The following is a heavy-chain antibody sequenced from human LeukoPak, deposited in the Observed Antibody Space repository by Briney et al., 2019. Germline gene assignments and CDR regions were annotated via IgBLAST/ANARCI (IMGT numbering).Heavy chain of an antibody. J-gene: IGHJ4*02. Sequence: TPGGSLRLSCAASGFTFSSYSMNWVRQAPGKGLEWVSSISSSSTYIYYADSVKGRFTISRDNAKNSLYLQMNSLRAEDTALCYCAREFTPTSLTRSSYYFDYWGQGTLVTVSS. V-gene: IGHV3-21*01. CDR3: AREFTPTSLTRSSYYFDY. D-gene: IGHD4/OR15-4a*01. CDR2: ISSSSTYI. CDR1: GFTFSSYS.